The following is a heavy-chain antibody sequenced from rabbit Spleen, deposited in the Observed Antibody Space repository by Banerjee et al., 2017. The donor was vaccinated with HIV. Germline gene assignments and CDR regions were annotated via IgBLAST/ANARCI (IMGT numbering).Heavy chain of an antibody. CDR2: IYTGNLKT. D-gene: IGHD8-1*01. J-gene: IGHJ4*01. CDR1: GFSFSSSYD. Sequence: QEQLTETGGGLVQPGGTLTLTCKASGFSFSSSYDMCWVRQAPGKGLEWIGCIYTGNLKTYYASWAKGRFTISKTSSTTVTLQMTSLTVADMATYFCARDAGSGPYIDGYFDLWGPGTLVTVS. CDR3: ARDAGSGPYIDGYFDL. V-gene: IGHV1S45*01.